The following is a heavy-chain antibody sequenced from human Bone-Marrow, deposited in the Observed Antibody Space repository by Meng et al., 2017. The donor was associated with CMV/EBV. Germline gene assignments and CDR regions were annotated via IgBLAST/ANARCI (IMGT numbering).Heavy chain of an antibody. CDR3: ARVPKGYSYGYAFDP. V-gene: IGHV4-39*07. CDR1: GGSISSSSYY. Sequence: SETLSLTCTVSGGSISSSSYYWGWIRQPPGKGLEWIGSIYYSGSTYYNPSLKSRVTISVDTSKNQFSLKLSSVTAADTAVYYCARVPKGYSYGYAFDPWGQGTLVTVSS. CDR2: IYYSGST. D-gene: IGHD5-18*01. J-gene: IGHJ5*02.